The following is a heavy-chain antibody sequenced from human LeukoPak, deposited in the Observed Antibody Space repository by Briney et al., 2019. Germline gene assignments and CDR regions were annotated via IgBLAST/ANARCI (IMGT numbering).Heavy chain of an antibody. CDR1: GSPFTSYW. Sequence: GASRKTSGKGPGSPFTSYWIGGWRKLPGKGLEWMGIIYPGDSDTSYSTSFKAQVTISADKSSSTAYLQWSSLKASDTAMYYCARPVSGSYYYYFDYWGQGTLVTVSA. D-gene: IGHD3-10*01. V-gene: IGHV5-51*01. CDR3: ARPVSGSYYYYFDY. CDR2: IYPGDSDT. J-gene: IGHJ4*02.